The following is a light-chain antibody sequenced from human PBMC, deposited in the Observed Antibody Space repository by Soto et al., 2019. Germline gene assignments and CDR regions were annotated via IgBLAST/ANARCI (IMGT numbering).Light chain of an antibody. Sequence: DTQMTQSPSSLSASLGDRVTITCQASQGISTHLSWYQQKPRRAPKVLIYDASTLEIGVPSRSSGRGSGTDFTFTISSLQPEDIATYYCQQYDNLPIAFGQGTRLEIK. CDR1: QGISTH. CDR3: QQYDNLPIA. J-gene: IGKJ5*01. V-gene: IGKV1-33*01. CDR2: DAS.